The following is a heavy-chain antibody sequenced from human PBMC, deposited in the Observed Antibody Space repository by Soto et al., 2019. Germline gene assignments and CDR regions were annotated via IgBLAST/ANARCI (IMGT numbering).Heavy chain of an antibody. CDR2: ISAYNGNT. D-gene: IGHD6-6*01. CDR3: ARGGRQLAPHHNYYYGMDV. J-gene: IGHJ6*02. Sequence: ASVKVSCKASGYTFTSYGISWVRQAPGQGLEWMGWISAYNGNTNYAQKLQGRVTMTTDTSTSTAYMELRSLRSDDTAVYYCARGGRQLAPHHNYYYGMDVWGQGTTVTVSS. CDR1: GYTFTSYG. V-gene: IGHV1-18*04.